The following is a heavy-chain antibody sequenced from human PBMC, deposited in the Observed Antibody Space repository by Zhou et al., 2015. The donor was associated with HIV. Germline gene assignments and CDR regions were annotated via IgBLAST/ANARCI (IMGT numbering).Heavy chain of an antibody. Sequence: QAQLVESGGGVIQPGKSLRLSCAASGFTFINHAIHWVRQSPGGGLEWVAVISHDGTDARYADFVEGRFTISRDNSKNTLYLQMNSLRAEDTAVYYCARPEGRYCSSSSCARHGMDVVGPRDHGHRLL. CDR3: ARPEGRYCSSSSCARHGMDV. J-gene: IGHJ6*02. D-gene: IGHD2-2*01. CDR2: ISHDGTDA. CDR1: GFTFINHA. V-gene: IGHV3-30*03.